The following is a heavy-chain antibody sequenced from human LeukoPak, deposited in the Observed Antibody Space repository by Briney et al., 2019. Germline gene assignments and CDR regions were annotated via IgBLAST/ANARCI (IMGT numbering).Heavy chain of an antibody. CDR1: VFTFSTYA. CDR3: AKRPDCSTTNCFRFEY. CDR2: INGDGGST. J-gene: IGHJ4*02. V-gene: IGHV3-23*01. D-gene: IGHD2-2*01. Sequence: GGSLRLSCAASVFTFSTYAMSWVRQAPGQGLEWVSSINGDGGSTYYAESVKGRFTVSRDNSKNTLYLQMDSLRAEDTAVYYCAKRPDCSTTNCFRFEYWGQGTLVTVSS.